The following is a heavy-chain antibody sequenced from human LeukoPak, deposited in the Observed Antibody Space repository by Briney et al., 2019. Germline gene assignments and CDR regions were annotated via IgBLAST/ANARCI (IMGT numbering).Heavy chain of an antibody. CDR3: ARARNYASSGYYYDAFDI. CDR1: GGSISSGGYY. J-gene: IGHJ3*02. D-gene: IGHD3-22*01. V-gene: IGHV4-31*03. CDR2: IYYGGST. Sequence: PSQTLSLTCTVSGGSISSGGYYWSWIRQHPGKGLEWIGYIYYGGSTYYNPSLNSRVSISVDTPKNHFSLSLSSVTAADTAVYYCARARNYASSGYYYDAFDIWGQGTVVTVSS.